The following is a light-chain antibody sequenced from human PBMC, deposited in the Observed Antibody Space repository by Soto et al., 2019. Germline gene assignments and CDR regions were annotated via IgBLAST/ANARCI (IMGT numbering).Light chain of an antibody. V-gene: IGLV2-14*01. CDR2: DVS. CDR1: SSDVGGYNY. J-gene: IGLJ1*01. CDR3: SSYTSSSTPYV. Sequence: LKHPAYGNSAAGESLSIISTRTSSDVGGYNYVSWYQQHPGKAPKLMIYDVSNRPSGVSNRFSGSKSGNTASLTISGLQAEDEADYYCSSYTSSSTPYVFGTGTKVTVL.